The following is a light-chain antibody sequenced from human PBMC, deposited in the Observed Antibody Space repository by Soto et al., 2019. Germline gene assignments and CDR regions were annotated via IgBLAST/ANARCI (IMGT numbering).Light chain of an antibody. V-gene: IGLV3-9*01. Sequence: SYELTQSVSVSVALGQTASIACGGNKIGSKNVHWYKQKPGQAPTLVIYRDTKRPSGIPERFSASNSGNTATLTITRVEAGDEADYYCQVWGSDTAVFGGGTKLT. CDR3: QVWGSDTAV. CDR2: RDT. CDR1: KIGSKN. J-gene: IGLJ2*01.